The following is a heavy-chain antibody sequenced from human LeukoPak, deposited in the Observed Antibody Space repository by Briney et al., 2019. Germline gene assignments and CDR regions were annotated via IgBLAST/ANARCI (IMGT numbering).Heavy chain of an antibody. V-gene: IGHV4-34*01. D-gene: IGHD3-10*01. Sequence: SETLSLTCAVYGGSFIGYYWSWIRQPPGKGLEWIGEINHSGSTNYNPSLKSRVTISVDTSKNQFSLKLSSVTAADTAVYYCARGRPWGSMVRGVPSRWFDPWGQGTLVTVSS. CDR1: GGSFIGYY. J-gene: IGHJ5*02. CDR2: INHSGST. CDR3: ARGRPWGSMVRGVPSRWFDP.